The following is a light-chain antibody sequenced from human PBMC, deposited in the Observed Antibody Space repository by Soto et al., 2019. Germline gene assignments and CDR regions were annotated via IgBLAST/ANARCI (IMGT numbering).Light chain of an antibody. V-gene: IGKV3-11*01. CDR1: QSVSSY. J-gene: IGKJ1*01. CDR3: QQRSNWSWT. Sequence: EIVLTQSPATLSLSPGERATLSCRASQSVSSYLAWYQQKPGQAPRLLIYDASNRATGIPARFSGSGSGTDFTLTISSLEPEDFAVYYCQQRSNWSWTFGQGNTGDIK. CDR2: DAS.